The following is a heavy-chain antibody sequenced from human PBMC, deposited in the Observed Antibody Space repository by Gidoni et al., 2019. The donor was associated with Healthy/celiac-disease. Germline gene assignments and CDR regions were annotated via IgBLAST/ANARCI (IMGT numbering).Heavy chain of an antibody. CDR2: IKQDGSEK. V-gene: IGHV3-7*03. D-gene: IGHD6-19*01. Sequence: EVQLVESGGGLVQPGGSLRLSCAASGCTFSSYWMSWVRQAPGKGLEWVANIKQDGSEKYYVDSVKGRFTISRDNAKNSLYLQMNSLRAEDTAVYYCAREFVAVAGAGGPRFNYYMDVWGKGTTVTVSS. J-gene: IGHJ6*03. CDR3: AREFVAVAGAGGPRFNYYMDV. CDR1: GCTFSSYW.